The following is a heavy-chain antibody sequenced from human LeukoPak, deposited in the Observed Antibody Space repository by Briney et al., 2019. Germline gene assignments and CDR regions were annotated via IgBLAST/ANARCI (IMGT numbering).Heavy chain of an antibody. V-gene: IGHV3-23*01. CDR2: IRGSGGST. CDR1: GFTFSSYA. D-gene: IGHD2-15*01. J-gene: IGHJ4*02. CDR3: AKDGLPVVAATPHDY. Sequence: GGSLRLSCAASGFTFSSYAMSWVRQAPGKGLEWVSAIRGSGGSTYYADSVKGRFTISRDNSKNTLYLQMNSLRAEDTAVYYCAKDGLPVVAATPHDYWGQGTLVTVSS.